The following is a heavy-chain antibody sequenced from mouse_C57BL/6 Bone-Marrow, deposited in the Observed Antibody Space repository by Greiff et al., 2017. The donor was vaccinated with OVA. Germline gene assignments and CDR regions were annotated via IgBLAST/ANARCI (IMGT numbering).Heavy chain of an antibody. CDR2: IRNKANGYTT. V-gene: IGHV7-3*01. CDR3: ARSPSGVTVAMDY. CDR1: GFTFTDYY. D-gene: IGHD2-12*01. J-gene: IGHJ4*01. Sequence: DVMLVESGGGLVQPGGSLSLSCAASGFTFTDYYMSWVRQPPGKALEWLGFIRNKANGYTTEYSASVKGRFTISRDNSQSILYLQMNALRAEDSATYYCARSPSGVTVAMDYWGQGTSVTVSS.